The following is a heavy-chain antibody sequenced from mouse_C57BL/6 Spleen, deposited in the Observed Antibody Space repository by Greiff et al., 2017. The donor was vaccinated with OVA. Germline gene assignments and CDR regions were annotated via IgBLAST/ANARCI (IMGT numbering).Heavy chain of an antibody. CDR2: ISGGSSNI. J-gene: IGHJ2*01. Sequence: EVKLMESGGGLVKPGGSLKLSCAASGFTFSDYGMHWVRQAPEKGLEWVAYISGGSSNIYYAETVKGRFTFSRDNAKDTLFLKMTRLRAEDTAMYYWEERLAGNGYWGQGTTLTVSS. D-gene: IGHD2-1*01. V-gene: IGHV5-17*01. CDR1: GFTFSDYG. CDR3: EERLAGNGY.